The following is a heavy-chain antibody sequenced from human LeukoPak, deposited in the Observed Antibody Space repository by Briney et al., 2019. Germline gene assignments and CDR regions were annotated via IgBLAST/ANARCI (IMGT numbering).Heavy chain of an antibody. CDR1: GGSISSYY. Sequence: PPETLSLTCTVSGGSISSYYWTWIRQPPGKGLEWIGYIYYSGSTNYNPSLKSRVTISVDTSKNQFSLKLSSVTAADTAVYYCARDLMTTVPYWGQGTLVTVSS. CDR2: IYYSGST. V-gene: IGHV4-59*12. D-gene: IGHD4-17*01. CDR3: ARDLMTTVPY. J-gene: IGHJ4*02.